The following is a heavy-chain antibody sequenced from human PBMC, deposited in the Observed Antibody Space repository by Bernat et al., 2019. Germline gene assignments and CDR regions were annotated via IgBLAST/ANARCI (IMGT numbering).Heavy chain of an antibody. Sequence: EVQLVESGGGLVQPGGSLRLSCAASGFSFNKYDMHWVRQATGKGLEWVSVIGIGGDTYYAGSVKGRFTISRENAKNSLYLQMNSLEAGDSAVYYCASGIAVAAFDYWGQGTLVTVSS. CDR3: ASGIAVAAFDY. CDR1: GFSFNKYD. V-gene: IGHV3-13*04. J-gene: IGHJ4*02. CDR2: IGIGGDT. D-gene: IGHD6-19*01.